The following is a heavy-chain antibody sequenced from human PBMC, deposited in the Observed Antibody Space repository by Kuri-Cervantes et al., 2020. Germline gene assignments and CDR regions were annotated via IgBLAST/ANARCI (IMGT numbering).Heavy chain of an antibody. CDR3: ARSASITGTFY. CDR2: IYHIGST. J-gene: IGHJ4*02. Sequence: ESLKISCTVSGGSISSYYWGWIRQPPGKGLEWIGSIYHIGSTYYNPSLKSRLTISVDTSKNQFSLRLSSVTAADTAVYYCARSASITGTFYWGQGTLVTVSS. CDR1: GGSISSYY. V-gene: IGHV4-39*01. D-gene: IGHD1-7*01.